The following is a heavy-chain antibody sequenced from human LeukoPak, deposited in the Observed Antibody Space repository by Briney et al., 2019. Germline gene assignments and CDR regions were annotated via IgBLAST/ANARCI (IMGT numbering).Heavy chain of an antibody. V-gene: IGHV3-64*01. CDR2: ISSNGGST. CDR1: GFTFSSYA. CDR3: ARENYYYDSSGYYVFDY. Sequence: GGSLRRSCAASGFTFSSYAMHWVRQAPGKGLEYVSAISSNGGSTYYANFVKGRFTISRDNSKNTLYLQMGSLRAEDMAVYYCARENYYYDSSGYYVFDYWGQGTLVTVSS. D-gene: IGHD3-22*01. J-gene: IGHJ4*02.